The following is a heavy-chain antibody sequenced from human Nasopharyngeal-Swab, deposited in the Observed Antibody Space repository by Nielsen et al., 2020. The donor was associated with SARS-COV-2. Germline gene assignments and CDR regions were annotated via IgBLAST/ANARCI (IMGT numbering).Heavy chain of an antibody. Sequence: SGPTLVKPTQTLTLTCTFSGFSLSPSGMCVSWIRQPPGKALEWLALIGWDDDKYYSTSLKTRLTISKDTSKNQVVLTMTNMDPVDTATYYCARGSGGSCYSHSWFDPWGQGTLVTVSS. D-gene: IGHD2-15*01. CDR1: GFSLSPSGMC. CDR3: ARGSGGSCYSHSWFDP. CDR2: IGWDDDK. V-gene: IGHV2-70*01. J-gene: IGHJ5*02.